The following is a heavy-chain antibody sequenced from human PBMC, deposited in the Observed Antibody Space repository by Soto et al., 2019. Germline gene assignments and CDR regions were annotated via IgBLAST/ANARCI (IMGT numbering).Heavy chain of an antibody. D-gene: IGHD1-7*01. J-gene: IGHJ6*02. CDR2: IYYSGST. V-gene: IGHV4-39*01. CDR1: GGSISSSSYY. CDR3: ARAGWFRSPTTKQNYGMDV. Sequence: SETLSLTCTVSGGSISSSSYYWGWIRQPPGKGLEWIGSIYYSGSTYYNPSLKSRVTISVDTSKNQFSLKLSSVTAADTAVYYCARAGWFRSPTTKQNYGMDVWGQGTTVTVSS.